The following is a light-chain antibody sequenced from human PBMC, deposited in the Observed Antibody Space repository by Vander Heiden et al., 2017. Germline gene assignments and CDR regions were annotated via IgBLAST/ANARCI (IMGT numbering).Light chain of an antibody. CDR3: QQYSHSRGT. V-gene: IGKV3-20*01. Sequence: EIGLTQSPGTLSLSPGERATLSCRASQSIGNIYLAWYQQRPGQAPRLLIYGASSRATGIPDRFSGSGSGTDFTLTISRLEPEEFAVYYCQQYSHSRGTFGQGTKVEIK. CDR2: GAS. CDR1: QSIGNIY. J-gene: IGKJ1*01.